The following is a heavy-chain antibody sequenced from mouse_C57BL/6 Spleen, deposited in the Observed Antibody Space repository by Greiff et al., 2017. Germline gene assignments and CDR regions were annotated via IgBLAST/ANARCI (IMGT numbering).Heavy chain of an antibody. J-gene: IGHJ3*01. Sequence: EVQGVESGGGLVQPGGSMKLSCVASGFTFSNYWMNWVRQSPEKGLEWVAQIRLKSDNYATHYAESVKGRFTISRDDSKSSVYLQMNNLRAEDTGIYYCTEDYDWCAYWGQGTLVTVSA. V-gene: IGHV6-3*01. CDR1: GFTFSNYW. CDR3: TEDYDWCAY. D-gene: IGHD2-4*01. CDR2: IRLKSDNYAT.